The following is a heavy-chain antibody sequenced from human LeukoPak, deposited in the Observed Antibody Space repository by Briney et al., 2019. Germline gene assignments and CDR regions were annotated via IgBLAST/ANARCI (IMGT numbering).Heavy chain of an antibody. CDR3: ARGLGGGSGDFDY. D-gene: IGHD2-15*01. Sequence: PSETLSLTCTVSGGSISSYYWSWIRQPPGKGLGWIGYIYYSGSTNYNPSLKSRVTISVDTSKNQFSLKLSSVTAADTAVYYCARGLGGGSGDFDYWGQGTLVTVSS. CDR2: IYYSGST. J-gene: IGHJ4*02. CDR1: GGSISSYY. V-gene: IGHV4-59*01.